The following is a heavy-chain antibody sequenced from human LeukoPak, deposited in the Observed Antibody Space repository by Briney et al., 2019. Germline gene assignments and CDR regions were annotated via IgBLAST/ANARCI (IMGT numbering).Heavy chain of an antibody. CDR2: FYSSGST. V-gene: IGHV4-4*07. Sequence: PSETLSLTCTVSGGSISGYYWSWIRQPAGKGLEWIGRFYSSGSTNYNPSLTSRVTMSVDTSKNQFSLKLSSVTAADTAVYYCARDLVRGYCSGGSCYPSWFDPWGQGTLVTVSS. J-gene: IGHJ5*02. CDR1: GGSISGYY. D-gene: IGHD2-15*01. CDR3: ARDLVRGYCSGGSCYPSWFDP.